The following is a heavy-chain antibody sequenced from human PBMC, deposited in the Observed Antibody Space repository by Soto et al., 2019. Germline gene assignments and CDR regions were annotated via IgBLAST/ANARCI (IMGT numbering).Heavy chain of an antibody. CDR2: ISQSAGGNT. Sequence: PGGSLRLSCAASGFTFSDYAMHWVRQAPGRGLEWVSAISQSAGGNTYYADSVKGRFTISRDDSKNTLYLQMDSLRPEDTAQYYCAGWNYDYWGQGTQVTVSS. V-gene: IGHV3-23*01. J-gene: IGHJ4*02. D-gene: IGHD1-7*01. CDR1: GFTFSDYA. CDR3: AGWNYDY.